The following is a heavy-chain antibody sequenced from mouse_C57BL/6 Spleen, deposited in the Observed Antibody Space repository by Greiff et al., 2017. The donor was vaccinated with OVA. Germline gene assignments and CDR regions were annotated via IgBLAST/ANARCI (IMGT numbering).Heavy chain of an antibody. Sequence: VQGVESGAELAKPGASVKLSCKASGYTFTSYWMHWVKQRPGQGLEWIGYINPSSGYTKYNQKFKDKATLTADKSSSTAYMQLSSLTYEDSAVYYCARDWDYWYFDVWGTGTTVTVSS. CDR2: INPSSGYT. D-gene: IGHD4-1*01. CDR3: ARDWDYWYFDV. CDR1: GYTFTSYW. J-gene: IGHJ1*03. V-gene: IGHV1-7*01.